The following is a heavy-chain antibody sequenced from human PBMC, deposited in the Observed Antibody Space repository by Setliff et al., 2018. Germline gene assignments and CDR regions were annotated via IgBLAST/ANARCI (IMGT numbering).Heavy chain of an antibody. V-gene: IGHV5-51*01. CDR2: IFPANPET. CDR3: ARQAISGSDAFDI. D-gene: IGHD3-3*01. CDR1: GYSFTSYW. Sequence: GESLKISCKTSGYSFTSYWIGWVRQMPGKGLEWIGIIFPANPETRYSPSFQGHVTISADKSISIAYLQWSSLKASDTAMDYCARQAISGSDAFDIWGKGTLVTVSS. J-gene: IGHJ3*02.